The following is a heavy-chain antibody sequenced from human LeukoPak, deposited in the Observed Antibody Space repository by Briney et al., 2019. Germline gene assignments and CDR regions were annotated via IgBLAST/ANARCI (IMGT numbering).Heavy chain of an antibody. CDR3: ARRMATVTDAFDI. CDR1: GDSLTRHF. J-gene: IGHJ3*02. CDR2: VSHSGTT. D-gene: IGHD5-24*01. V-gene: IGHV4-59*08. Sequence: SETLSLTCNVSGDSLTRHFWSWIRQTPGKGLEWIGYVSHSGTTNYSPSLKSRVTISLDTSKKQFYLRLASVTAADTAVYYCARRMATVTDAFDIWGRGTMVSVSS.